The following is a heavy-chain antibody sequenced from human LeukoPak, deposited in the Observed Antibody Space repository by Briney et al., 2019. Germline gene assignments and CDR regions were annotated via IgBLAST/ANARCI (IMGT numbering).Heavy chain of an antibody. J-gene: IGHJ4*02. CDR2: IYHSGST. CDR1: GGSISSSNW. V-gene: IGHV4-4*02. Sequence: SGTLSLTCAVSGGSISSSNWWSWVRQPPGKGLEWIGEIYHSGSTNYNPSLKSRVTISVDKSKNQFSLKLSSVTAADTAVYYCARDDDYGDSLFDYWGQGTLVTVSS. CDR3: ARDDDYGDSLFDY. D-gene: IGHD4-17*01.